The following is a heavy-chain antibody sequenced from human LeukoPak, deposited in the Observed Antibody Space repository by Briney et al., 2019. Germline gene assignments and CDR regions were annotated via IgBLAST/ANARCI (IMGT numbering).Heavy chain of an antibody. CDR3: ARTRIAAAGTDAFDI. CDR2: IYYSGST. V-gene: IGHV4-59*12. CDR1: GGSISSYY. J-gene: IGHJ3*02. D-gene: IGHD6-13*01. Sequence: SETLSLTCTVSGGSISSYYWSWIRQPPGKGLEWIGYIYYSGSTNYNPSLKSRVTISVDTSKNQFSLKLSSVTAADTAVYYCARTRIAAAGTDAFDIWGQGTMVTVSS.